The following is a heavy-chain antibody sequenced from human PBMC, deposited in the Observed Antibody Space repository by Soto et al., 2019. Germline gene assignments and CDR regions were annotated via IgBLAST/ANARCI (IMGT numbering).Heavy chain of an antibody. V-gene: IGHV3-23*01. D-gene: IGHD2-15*01. Sequence: SLRLSCVASGFSFDDYAMSWVRQAPGKGLEWVAVISGRVETTYYAASVRGRFTVSRDNSKNALYLYMNSLTAEDTAVYYCAKDRYCSSYSCQTFDHWGQGTLVTVSS. CDR2: ISGRVETT. J-gene: IGHJ4*02. CDR1: GFSFDDYA. CDR3: AKDRYCSSYSCQTFDH.